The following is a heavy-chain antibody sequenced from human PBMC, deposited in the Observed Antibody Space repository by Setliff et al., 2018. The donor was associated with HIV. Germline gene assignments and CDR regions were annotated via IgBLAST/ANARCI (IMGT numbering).Heavy chain of an antibody. CDR2: MHTSGST. Sequence: SETLSLTCSVSGASLQSYYWGWIRQPAGKGLEWIGRMHTSGSTYYNPSLKSRVTISLDTSNNHFSLKLSSVTAADTAVYYCARHDCGGDCSINWFDPWGQGTLVTVSS. D-gene: IGHD2-21*02. J-gene: IGHJ5*02. V-gene: IGHV4-4*07. CDR3: ARHDCGGDCSINWFDP. CDR1: GASLQSYY.